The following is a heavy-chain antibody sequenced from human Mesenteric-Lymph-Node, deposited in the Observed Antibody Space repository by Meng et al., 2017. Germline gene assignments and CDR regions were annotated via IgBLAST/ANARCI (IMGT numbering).Heavy chain of an antibody. V-gene: IGHV4-30-4*01. CDR2: IYNSGST. D-gene: IGHD2-21*01. CDR3: AREGRSHQVGVSVY. CDR1: GGSISSGDYY. Sequence: QGQLQESGPGPVKPSQPLSLTCTVSGGSISSGDYYWSWIRQSPGKGLEWIGYIYNSGSTYYNPSLKSRVTISVDTSKSQFSLKLRFVTAADTAVYYCAREGRSHQVGVSVYWGQGNLVTVSS. J-gene: IGHJ4*02.